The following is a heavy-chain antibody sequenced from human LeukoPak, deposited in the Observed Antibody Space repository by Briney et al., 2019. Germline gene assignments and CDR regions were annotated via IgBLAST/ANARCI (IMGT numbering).Heavy chain of an antibody. CDR2: ISWNSGSI. CDR3: AKDTDGAAAGTTWGH. CDR1: GFTFNDYW. J-gene: IGHJ4*02. D-gene: IGHD6-13*01. V-gene: IGHV3-9*01. Sequence: GGSLRLSCAASGFTFNDYWMHWVRQAPGKGLEWVSGISWNSGSIGYADSVKGRFTISRDNAKNSLYLQMNSLRAEDTALYYCAKDTDGAAAGTTWGHWGQGTLVTVSS.